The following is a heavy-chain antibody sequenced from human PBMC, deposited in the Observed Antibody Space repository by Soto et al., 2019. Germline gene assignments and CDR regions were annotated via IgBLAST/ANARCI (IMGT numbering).Heavy chain of an antibody. CDR2: ISYDGSNK. CDR1: GFTFSSYA. D-gene: IGHD1-26*01. Sequence: PGGSLRLSCAASGFTFSSYAMHWFRQAPGKGLEWVAVISYDGSNKYYADSVKGRFTISRDNSKNTLYLQMNSLRAEDTAVYYCARDMVGATTLLFDYWGQGTLVTGSS. V-gene: IGHV3-30-3*01. CDR3: ARDMVGATTLLFDY. J-gene: IGHJ4*02.